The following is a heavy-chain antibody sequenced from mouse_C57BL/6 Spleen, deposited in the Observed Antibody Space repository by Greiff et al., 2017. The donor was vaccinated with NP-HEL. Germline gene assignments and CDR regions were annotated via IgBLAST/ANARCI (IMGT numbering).Heavy chain of an antibody. CDR2: INPNNGGT. V-gene: IGHV1-26*01. CDR3: ARKGNWDRGFDY. Sequence: VQLQQSGPELVKPGASVKISCKASGYTFTDYYMNWVKQSHGKSLEWIGDINPNNGGTSYNQKFKGKATLTVDKSSSTAYMELRSLTSEGSAVYYCARKGNWDRGFDYWGQGTTLTVSS. D-gene: IGHD4-1*02. J-gene: IGHJ2*01. CDR1: GYTFTDYY.